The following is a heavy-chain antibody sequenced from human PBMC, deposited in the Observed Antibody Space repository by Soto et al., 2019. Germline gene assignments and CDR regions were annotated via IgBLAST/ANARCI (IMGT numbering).Heavy chain of an antibody. D-gene: IGHD3-22*01. Sequence: SETLSLTCAVYGGSFSGYYWSWIRQPPGKGLEWIGEINHSGSTNYNPSLKSRVTISVDTSKNQFSLKLSSVTAADTAVYYCARSRARYYYDSSGYSRYFQHWGQGTLVTVSS. CDR2: INHSGST. CDR1: GGSFSGYY. V-gene: IGHV4-34*01. CDR3: ARSRARYYYDSSGYSRYFQH. J-gene: IGHJ1*01.